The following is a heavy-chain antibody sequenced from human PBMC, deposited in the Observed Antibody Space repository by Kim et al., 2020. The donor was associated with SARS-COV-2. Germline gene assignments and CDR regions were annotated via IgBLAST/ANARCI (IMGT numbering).Heavy chain of an antibody. Sequence: SVKVSCKASGGTFSSYAISWVRQAPGQGLEWMGGIIPILGTANYAQKFQGRVTITADESTSTAYMELSSLRSEDTAVYYCARLPCEDGYNYYGMDVWGQGTPVTVSS. CDR2: IIPILGTA. V-gene: IGHV1-69*13. CDR3: ARLPCEDGYNYYGMDV. J-gene: IGHJ6*02. CDR1: GGTFSSYA. D-gene: IGHD5-18*01.